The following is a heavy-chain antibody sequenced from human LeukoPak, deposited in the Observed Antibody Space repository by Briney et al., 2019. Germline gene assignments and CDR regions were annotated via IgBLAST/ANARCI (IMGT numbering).Heavy chain of an antibody. Sequence: PGRPLRLSCAPPGFSFSSYGMYWGRQAPGKGLEWVAVISYDGSNKYYADSVKGRFTISRDNSKKSLYLQMNSLRVDNTAVYYWATVRTISAFVNYLTYFDSWGQGTLVTVSS. J-gene: IGHJ4*02. CDR1: GFSFSSYG. V-gene: IGHV3-30*03. CDR3: ATVRTISAFVNYLTYFDS. D-gene: IGHD4-11*01. CDR2: ISYDGSNK.